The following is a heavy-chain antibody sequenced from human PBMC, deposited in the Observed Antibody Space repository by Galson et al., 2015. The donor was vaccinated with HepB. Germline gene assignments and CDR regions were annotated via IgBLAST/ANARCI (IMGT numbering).Heavy chain of an antibody. Sequence: SLSLSCAASGFTFNTYAMRWVRQAPGKGLEWVSAISGSGGTMYYPVSVKGRFTISRDNSKNTLYLQVNSLRAEDTAIYYCAKEPRSSGWYGGDFDYWGQGTLVTVSS. J-gene: IGHJ4*02. V-gene: IGHV3-23*01. D-gene: IGHD6-19*01. CDR2: ISGSGGTM. CDR3: AKEPRSSGWYGGDFDY. CDR1: GFTFNTYA.